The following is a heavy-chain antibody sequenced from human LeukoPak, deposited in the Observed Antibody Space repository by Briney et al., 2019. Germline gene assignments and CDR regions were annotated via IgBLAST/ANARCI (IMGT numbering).Heavy chain of an antibody. CDR2: ISSSSSTR. CDR3: ARDTYYYGSGSYGY. Sequence: RWSLTLSCAASGFTFSSYSMNWIRQAPGKGLEWVSYISSSSSTRYYADYVKGRFTISRHNAKNSLYLQMNSLRDEDTAVYYCARDTYYYGSGSYGYWGQGTLVTVSS. D-gene: IGHD3-10*01. CDR1: GFTFSSYS. J-gene: IGHJ4*02. V-gene: IGHV3-48*02.